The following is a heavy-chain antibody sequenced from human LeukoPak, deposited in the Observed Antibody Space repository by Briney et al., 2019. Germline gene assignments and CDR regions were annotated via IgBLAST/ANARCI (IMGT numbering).Heavy chain of an antibody. V-gene: IGHV2-70*11. D-gene: IGHD6-19*01. CDR3: ARIFEYSSGWYSGFDY. J-gene: IGHJ4*02. CDR1: GFSLSTSGMC. CDR2: IDWDDDK. Sequence: ESGPALVKPTQTLTLTCTFSGFSLSTSGMCVSWIRQPPGKALEWLARIDWDDDKYYSTSLKTRLTISKDTSKNQVVLTMTNMDPLDTATYYCARIFEYSSGWYSGFDYWGQGTLVTVSS.